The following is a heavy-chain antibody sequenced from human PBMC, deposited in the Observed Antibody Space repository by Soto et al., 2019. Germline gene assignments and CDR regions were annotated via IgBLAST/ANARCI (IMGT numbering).Heavy chain of an antibody. J-gene: IGHJ5*02. Sequence: PSDTLSLTCPVSGGSISRGYYYWSWIRQPPGKGLEWIGYIYYSGSTYYNPSLKSRVTISVDTSKNQFSLKLSSVTAADTAVYYCARVTISWFDPWCQGTLVNVSA. V-gene: IGHV4-30-4*02. CDR2: IYYSGST. CDR3: ARVTISWFDP. CDR1: GGSISRGYYY. D-gene: IGHD3-3*02.